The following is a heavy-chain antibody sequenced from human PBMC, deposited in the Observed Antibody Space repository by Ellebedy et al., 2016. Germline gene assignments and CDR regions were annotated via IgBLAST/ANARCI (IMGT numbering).Heavy chain of an antibody. Sequence: GSLRLXXTVSGGSISSYYWSWIRQPAGKGLGWIGRIYTSGSTNYNPSLKSRVTMSVDTSKNQFSLKLSSVTAADTAVYYCARRSSGIPEAGIGYWGQGTRVTVSS. CDR2: IYTSGST. CDR3: ARRSSGIPEAGIGY. J-gene: IGHJ4*02. V-gene: IGHV4-4*07. CDR1: GGSISSYY. D-gene: IGHD6-19*01.